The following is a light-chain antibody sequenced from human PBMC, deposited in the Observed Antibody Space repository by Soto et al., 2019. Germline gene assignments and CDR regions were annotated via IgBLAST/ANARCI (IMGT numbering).Light chain of an antibody. V-gene: IGLV2-14*01. Sequence: QSLRTQPASVSGSPGQSITISCTGTRSDVGGYNYVSWYQQHPGKAPKLMIYEVSNRPSGVSNRFSGSKFGNTASLTISGLQAEDEADYYCSSYTSTSTLIFGIGTKVTVL. CDR2: EVS. J-gene: IGLJ1*01. CDR3: SSYTSTSTLI. CDR1: RSDVGGYNY.